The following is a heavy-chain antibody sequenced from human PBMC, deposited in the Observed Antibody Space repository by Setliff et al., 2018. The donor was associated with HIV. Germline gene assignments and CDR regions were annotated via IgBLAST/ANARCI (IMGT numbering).Heavy chain of an antibody. V-gene: IGHV1-18*01. J-gene: IGHJ3*02. CDR3: ARGYYNFWSGYYDSRFPNPIDAFDI. CDR2: ISAYNGNT. Sequence: ASVKVSCKASGYAFTSYGISWVRQAPGQGVEWMGWISAYNGNTNYAQKLQGRVTMTTDTSTSTAYMELRSLRSDDTAVYYCARGYYNFWSGYYDSRFPNPIDAFDIWGQGTMVTVSS. CDR1: GYAFTSYG. D-gene: IGHD3-3*01.